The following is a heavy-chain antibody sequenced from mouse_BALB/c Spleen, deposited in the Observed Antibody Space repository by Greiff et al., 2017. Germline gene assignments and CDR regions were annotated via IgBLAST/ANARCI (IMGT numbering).Heavy chain of an antibody. D-gene: IGHD4-1*01. Sequence: EVKLVESGGGLVQPGGSLKLSCAASGFTFSSYGMSWVRQTPDKRLELVATINSNGGSTYYPDSVKGRFTISRDNAKNTLYLQMSSLKSEDTAMYYCARTLNWDWFAYWGQGTLVTVSA. CDR1: GFTFSSYG. J-gene: IGHJ3*01. V-gene: IGHV5-6-3*01. CDR2: INSNGGST. CDR3: ARTLNWDWFAY.